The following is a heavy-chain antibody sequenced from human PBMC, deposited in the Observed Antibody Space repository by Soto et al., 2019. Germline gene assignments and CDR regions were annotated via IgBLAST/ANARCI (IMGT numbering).Heavy chain of an antibody. J-gene: IGHJ4*02. Sequence: QITLKESGPTLVKPTQTLTLTCTFSGFSLSTSGVGVGWIRQPPGKALEWLALIYWDDDKRYCPSLKRRVPITKEPSQNQVVLTMTHIDHVDTDTYYYAHSRDYAVLTGYEPPLAYWGQGTLVTVSS. CDR3: AHSRDYAVLTGYEPPLAY. V-gene: IGHV2-5*02. CDR2: IYWDDDK. D-gene: IGHD3-9*01. CDR1: GFSLSTSGVG.